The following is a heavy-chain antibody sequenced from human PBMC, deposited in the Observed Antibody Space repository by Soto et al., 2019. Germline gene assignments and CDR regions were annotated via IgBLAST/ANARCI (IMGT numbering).Heavy chain of an antibody. CDR3: ARETTASGAQTDDY. V-gene: IGHV3-21*01. D-gene: IGHD1-26*01. J-gene: IGHJ4*02. CDR1: GFTFSSYS. Sequence: EVQLVESGGGLVKPGGSLRLSCAASGFTFSSYSMNWVRQAPGKGLEWVSSISSSSSYIYYADSVKGRFTISRDNAKNSLDLQMNSLRAEDTAVYYCARETTASGAQTDDYWGQGTLVTVSS. CDR2: ISSSSSYI.